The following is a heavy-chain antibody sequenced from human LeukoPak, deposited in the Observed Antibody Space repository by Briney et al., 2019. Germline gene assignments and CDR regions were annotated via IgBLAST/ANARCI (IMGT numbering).Heavy chain of an antibody. J-gene: IGHJ3*02. CDR3: ARDLTTVTKGFDI. CDR2: VLYSGIT. CDR1: GGSISTHY. D-gene: IGHD4-17*01. V-gene: IGHV4-59*11. Sequence: SETLSLTCTLSGGSISTHYWTWVRQPPGKGREWIGYVLYSGITNYNPSLRSPIPISVDTSQNQFSLSLRSVTAADTAVYYCARDLTTVTKGFDIWGQGTMVTVSS.